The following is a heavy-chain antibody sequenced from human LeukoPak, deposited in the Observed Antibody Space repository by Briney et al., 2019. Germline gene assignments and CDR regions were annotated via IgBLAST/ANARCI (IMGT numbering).Heavy chain of an antibody. J-gene: IGHJ4*02. CDR1: GFTFTTYW. D-gene: IGHD4-17*01. Sequence: GGSLRLSCAASGFTFTTYWMSWVRQAPGKGLEWVAKISPDGSEKYYVDSVKGRFTISRDNAKNSLDLQMSSLRADDTAVYYCAKFPYGDYVHYWGQGTLVTVSS. CDR2: ISPDGSEK. V-gene: IGHV3-7*02. CDR3: AKFPYGDYVHY.